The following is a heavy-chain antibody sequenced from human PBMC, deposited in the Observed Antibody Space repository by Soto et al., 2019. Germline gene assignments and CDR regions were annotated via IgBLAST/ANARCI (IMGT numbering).Heavy chain of an antibody. V-gene: IGHV2-5*02. CDR3: THRLGYGRMGS. Sequence: QITLKESGPTLVKPTQTLTLTCTFSGFSFSTSGVGVGWIRQPPGKALEWLALIYGDDNKIYSPSLKSRLTITKGTSKNQVVLTMINMDPVDTATYYCTHRLGYGRMGSWGQGTLVTVSS. CDR2: IYGDDNK. J-gene: IGHJ5*02. D-gene: IGHD2-15*01. CDR1: GFSFSTSGVG.